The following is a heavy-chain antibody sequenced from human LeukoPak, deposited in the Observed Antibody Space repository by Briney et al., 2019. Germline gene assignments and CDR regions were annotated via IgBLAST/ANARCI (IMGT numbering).Heavy chain of an antibody. V-gene: IGHV3-23*01. CDR2: ISGSGGST. CDR3: AKTADSSGYNSPFYNYYYGMDV. Sequence: GGSLRLSCAASGFTFSSYAMNWVRQAPGKGLEWVSAISGSGGSTYYADSVKGRFTISRDNSKNTLYLQMNSLRAEDTAVYYCAKTADSSGYNSPFYNYYYGMDVWGQGTTVTVSS. J-gene: IGHJ6*02. CDR1: GFTFSSYA. D-gene: IGHD3-22*01.